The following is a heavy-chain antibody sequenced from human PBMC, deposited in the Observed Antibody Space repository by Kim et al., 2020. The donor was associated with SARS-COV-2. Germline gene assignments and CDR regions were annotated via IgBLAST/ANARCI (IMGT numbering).Heavy chain of an antibody. D-gene: IGHD3-10*01. J-gene: IGHJ4*02. V-gene: IGHV4-34*01. CDR1: GGSFSGYY. CDR3: ASWRDYYYGSGSYYWEAIHFDY. CDR2: INHSGST. Sequence: SETLSLTCAVYGGSFSGYYWSWIRQPPGKGLEWIGEINHSGSTNYNPSLKSRVTISVDTSKNQFSLKLSSVTAADTAVYYCASWRDYYYGSGSYYWEAIHFDYWGQGTLVTVSS.